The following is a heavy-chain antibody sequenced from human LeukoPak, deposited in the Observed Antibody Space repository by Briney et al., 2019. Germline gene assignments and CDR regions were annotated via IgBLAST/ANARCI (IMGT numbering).Heavy chain of an antibody. CDR3: ARQPRDYYDSSGYYYAAYFDY. CDR2: ISSSSSYI. Sequence: GGSPRLSCAASGFTYSRYSINWVRQAPGKGLEWVSSISSSSSYIYYADSVKGRFTIPRDNAKNSLYLQMNSLRAEDTAVYYCARQPRDYYDSSGYYYAAYFDYWGQGTLVTVSS. CDR1: GFTYSRYS. D-gene: IGHD3-22*01. V-gene: IGHV3-21*01. J-gene: IGHJ4*02.